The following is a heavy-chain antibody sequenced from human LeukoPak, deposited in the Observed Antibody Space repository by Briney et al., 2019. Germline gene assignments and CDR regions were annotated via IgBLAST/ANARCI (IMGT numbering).Heavy chain of an antibody. V-gene: IGHV4-59*08. CDR2: IYYSGST. CDR3: AGGYRRSSSFAY. Sequence: PSETLSLTCTVSGGSISSYYWSWIRQPPGKGLEWIGYIYYSGSTNYNPSLKSRVTISIDTSKNQFSLKLSSATAADTAVYYCAGGYRRSSSFAYWGQGTLVTVSS. J-gene: IGHJ4*02. CDR1: GGSISSYY. D-gene: IGHD6-6*01.